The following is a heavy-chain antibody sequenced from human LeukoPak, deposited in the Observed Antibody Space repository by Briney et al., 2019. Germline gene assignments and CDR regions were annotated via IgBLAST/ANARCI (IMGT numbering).Heavy chain of an antibody. D-gene: IGHD2-21*01. CDR1: GYNFPIYW. J-gene: IGHJ3*02. CDR3: ARHRSLIDPDAFDI. CDR2: IYPGDSDT. V-gene: IGHV5-51*01. Sequence: GESLKISCQGSGYNFPIYWIGWVRQMPGQGLEWMGIIYPGDSDTRYSPSFQGQVTISADKSISTAYLQWSSLKASDTAMYYCARHRSLIDPDAFDIWGQGTMVTVSS.